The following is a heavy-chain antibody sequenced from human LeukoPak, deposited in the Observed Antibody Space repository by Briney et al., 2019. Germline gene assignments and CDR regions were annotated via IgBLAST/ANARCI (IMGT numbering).Heavy chain of an antibody. CDR3: ARQLERRFDP. J-gene: IGHJ5*02. D-gene: IGHD1-1*01. CDR1: GGSISSYY. CDR2: IYCSGST. Sequence: SETLSLTCTVSGGSISSYYWSWIRQPPGKGLEWIGYIYCSGSTNYNPSLKSRVTISVDTSKNRFSLKLSSVTAADTAVYYCARQLERRFDPWGQGTLVTVSS. V-gene: IGHV4-59*01.